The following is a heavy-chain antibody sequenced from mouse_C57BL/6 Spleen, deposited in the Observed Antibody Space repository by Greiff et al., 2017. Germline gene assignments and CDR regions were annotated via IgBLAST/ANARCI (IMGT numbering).Heavy chain of an antibody. D-gene: IGHD1-1*01. V-gene: IGHV3-1*01. CDR3: ARGDYGSSLYWYFDV. CDR2: ISYSGST. Sequence: EVQLQESGPGMVKPSQSLSLTCTVTGYSITSGYDWHWIRHFPGNKLEWMGYISYSGSTNYNPSLKSRISITHDTSKNHFFLKLNSVTTEDTATYYCARGDYGSSLYWYFDVWGTGTTVTVSS. J-gene: IGHJ1*03. CDR1: GYSITSGYD.